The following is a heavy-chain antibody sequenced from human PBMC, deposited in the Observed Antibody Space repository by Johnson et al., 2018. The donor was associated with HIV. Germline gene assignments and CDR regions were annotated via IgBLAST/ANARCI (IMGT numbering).Heavy chain of an antibody. CDR3: AKELAIAVLPGCAFDI. CDR1: GFTFSSYW. Sequence: VQLVESGGGLVQPGESLRLSCAASGFTFSSYWLSWVRQAPGQGLEWVANIKQDGSEMYYVDSVKGRFTISRDNAKTSLYLKMNSLRAEETAVDYCAKELAIAVLPGCAFDIWGQGTVVTVSS. V-gene: IGHV3-7*01. J-gene: IGHJ3*02. D-gene: IGHD6-19*01. CDR2: IKQDGSEM.